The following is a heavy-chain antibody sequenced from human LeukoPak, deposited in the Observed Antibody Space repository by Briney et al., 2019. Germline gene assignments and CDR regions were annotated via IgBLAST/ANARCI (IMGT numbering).Heavy chain of an antibody. CDR3: AREGTAMATYYAMDV. Sequence: GGSLRLSCAASGFTFSGSAMHWVRQASGKGLEWVGRIRSKANSYATEYAASVKGRFTISRDDSKNTAYLQMNSLRAEDTAVYYCAREGTAMATYYAMDVWGQGTTVTVSS. CDR2: IRSKANSYAT. CDR1: GFTFSGSA. D-gene: IGHD5-18*01. J-gene: IGHJ6*02. V-gene: IGHV3-73*01.